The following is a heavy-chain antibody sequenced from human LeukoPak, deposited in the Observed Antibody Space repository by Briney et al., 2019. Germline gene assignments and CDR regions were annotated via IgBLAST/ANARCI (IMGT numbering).Heavy chain of an antibody. CDR2: FYYIGST. CDR3: VRDPRGGGSGLD. CDR1: GGSISRSDYY. Sequence: SETLSLTCTVSGGSISRSDYYWGWIRQPPGKGLEWIGSFYYIGSTYYGPSLKSRVTISVDTSKNQFSLKLSSVTAADTAVYYCVRDPRGGGSGLDWGQGTLVTVSS. J-gene: IGHJ4*02. D-gene: IGHD3-16*01. V-gene: IGHV4-39*07.